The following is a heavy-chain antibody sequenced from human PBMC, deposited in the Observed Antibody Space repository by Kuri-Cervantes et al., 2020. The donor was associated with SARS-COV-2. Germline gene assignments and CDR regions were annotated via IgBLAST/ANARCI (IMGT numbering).Heavy chain of an antibody. CDR1: GFTFSSYG. Sequence: LSLTCAASGFTFSSYGMHWVRQAPGKGLEWVAVIWYDGSNKYYADSVKGRFTISRDNSKNTLYLQMNSLRAEDTAVYYCARVAGGYSGYESYYYGMDVWGQGTTVTVSS. D-gene: IGHD5-12*01. J-gene: IGHJ6*02. V-gene: IGHV3-33*01. CDR2: IWYDGSNK. CDR3: ARVAGGYSGYESYYYGMDV.